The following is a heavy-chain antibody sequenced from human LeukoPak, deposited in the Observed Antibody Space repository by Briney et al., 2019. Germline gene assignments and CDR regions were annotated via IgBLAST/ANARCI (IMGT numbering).Heavy chain of an antibody. CDR2: IYHGGST. J-gene: IGHJ3*02. V-gene: IGHV4-4*02. D-gene: IGHD3-22*01. CDR1: GGSISSNNW. Sequence: SGTLSLTCAVSGGSISSNNWWSWVRQPPGKGLEWIGEIYHGGSTNYSPSLKSRVTISVDTSKNQFSLKLSSVTAADTAVYYCADAYYYDSSGYYYSHDAFDIWGQGTMVTVSS. CDR3: ADAYYYDSSGYYYSHDAFDI.